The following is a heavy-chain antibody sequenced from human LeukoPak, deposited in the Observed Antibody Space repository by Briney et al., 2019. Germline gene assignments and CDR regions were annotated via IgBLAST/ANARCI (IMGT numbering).Heavy chain of an antibody. CDR3: ARGSHDSSGYSLDY. CDR1: GGSISSSSDY. J-gene: IGHJ4*02. D-gene: IGHD3-22*01. CDR2: IYYSGST. V-gene: IGHV4-39*07. Sequence: PSETLSLTCTVSGGSISSSSDYWGWIRQPPGKGLEWIGSIYYSGSTYYNPSLKSRVTISVDTSKNQFSLKLSSVTAADTAVYYCARGSHDSSGYSLDYWGQGTLVTVSS.